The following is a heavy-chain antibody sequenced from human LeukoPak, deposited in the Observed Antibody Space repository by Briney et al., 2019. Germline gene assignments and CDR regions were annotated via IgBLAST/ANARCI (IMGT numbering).Heavy chain of an antibody. D-gene: IGHD2-2*01. Sequence: ASVKVSCKASGYTFTSYDIYWVRQATGQGLEWMGWMNPNSGNTGYAQKFQGRVTMTRNTSISTAYMELSSLRSEDTAVYYCAREKGYCSSTSCYGAGGMDVWGQGTAVTVSS. CDR3: AREKGYCSSTSCYGAGGMDV. CDR2: MNPNSGNT. CDR1: GYTFTSYD. V-gene: IGHV1-8*01. J-gene: IGHJ6*02.